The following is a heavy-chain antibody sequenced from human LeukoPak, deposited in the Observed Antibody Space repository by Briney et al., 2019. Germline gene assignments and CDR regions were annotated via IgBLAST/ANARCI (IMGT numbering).Heavy chain of an antibody. CDR3: ARGPLVDTAIV. J-gene: IGHJ4*02. CDR1: GGSISSYY. D-gene: IGHD5-18*01. CDR2: IYYSGST. V-gene: IGHV4-59*01. Sequence: SETLSLTCTVSGGSISSYYWSWIRQPPGKGLEWIGYIYYSGSTNYNPSLKSRVTISVDTSKNQFSLKLSSVTAADTAVYYCARGPLVDTAIVWGQGTLVTVSS.